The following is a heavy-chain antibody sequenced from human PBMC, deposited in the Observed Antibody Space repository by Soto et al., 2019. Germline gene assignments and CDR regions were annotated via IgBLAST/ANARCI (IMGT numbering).Heavy chain of an antibody. J-gene: IGHJ6*02. CDR2: INHSGST. CDR1: GGSFSGYY. V-gene: IGHV4-34*01. CDR3: ARVFGSSWYLGYYYGMDV. Sequence: QVQLQQWGAGLLKPSETLSLTCAVYGGSFSGYYWSWIRQPPGKGLEWIGEINHSGSTNYNPSLKSRVTISVDTSKNQFSLKLSSVTAADTAVYYCARVFGSSWYLGYYYGMDVWGQGTTVTVSS. D-gene: IGHD6-13*01.